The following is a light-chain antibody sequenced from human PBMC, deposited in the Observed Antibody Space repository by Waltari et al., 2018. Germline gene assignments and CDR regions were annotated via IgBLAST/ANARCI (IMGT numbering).Light chain of an antibody. J-gene: IGKJ1*01. CDR1: QSVGRS. V-gene: IGKV3-20*01. CDR3: QMYVRLPVT. CDR2: DAS. Sequence: EIILTQSLGTLSLSPGERATLSCRASQSVGRSLCWYQQKHGQAPRLLIYDASTRATGIPDFSLTISRLEPEDFAVYYCQMYVRLPVTFGQGTKVEI.